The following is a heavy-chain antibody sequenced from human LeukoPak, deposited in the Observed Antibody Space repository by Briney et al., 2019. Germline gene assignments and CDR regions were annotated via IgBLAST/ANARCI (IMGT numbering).Heavy chain of an antibody. CDR1: GFTFSSYS. V-gene: IGHV3-21*01. D-gene: IGHD5-12*01. CDR3: ARDNSGPLRGGYYGMDV. J-gene: IGHJ6*02. Sequence: NPGGSLRLSCAASGFTFSSYSMNWARQAPGKGLEWVSSISSSSSYIYYADSVKGRFTISRDNSKNTLYLQMNSLRAEDTAVYYCARDNSGPLRGGYYGMDVWGQGTTVTVSS. CDR2: ISSSSSYI.